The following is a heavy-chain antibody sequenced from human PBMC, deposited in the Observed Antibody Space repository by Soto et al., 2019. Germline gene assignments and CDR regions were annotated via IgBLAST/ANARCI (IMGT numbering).Heavy chain of an antibody. Sequence: EVQLVESGGVVVQPGGSLRLSCAASGFTFDDYTMHWVRQAPGKGLEWVSLISWDGGSTYYADSVKGRFIISRDNSKNSLYLEMNSLRTEDTALYYCEKDRAAVTGAYYYDGMDVWGQGTTVTVSS. CDR1: GFTFDDYT. D-gene: IGHD6-19*01. J-gene: IGHJ6*02. V-gene: IGHV3-43*01. CDR2: ISWDGGST. CDR3: EKDRAAVTGAYYYDGMDV.